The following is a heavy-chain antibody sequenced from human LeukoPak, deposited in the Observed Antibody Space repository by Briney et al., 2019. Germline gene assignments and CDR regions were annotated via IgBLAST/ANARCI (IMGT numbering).Heavy chain of an antibody. CDR1: GFTFSSYG. CDR2: IWYDGSNK. Sequence: GGSLRLSCAASGFTFSSYGMHWVRQAPGKGLEWVAVIWYDGSNKYYADSVKSRFTISRDNSKNTLYLQMNSLRAEDTAVYYCARDSSHYYDSSGPYGGFDYWGQGTLVTVSS. CDR3: ARDSSHYYDSSGPYGGFDY. J-gene: IGHJ4*02. V-gene: IGHV3-33*08. D-gene: IGHD3-22*01.